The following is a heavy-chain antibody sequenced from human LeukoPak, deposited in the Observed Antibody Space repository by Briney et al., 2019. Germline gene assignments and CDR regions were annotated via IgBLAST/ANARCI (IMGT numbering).Heavy chain of an antibody. J-gene: IGHJ4*02. CDR3: ARSSTVVTPVDH. Sequence: ASVKVSCKASGYTFTGYYMHWVRQAPGQGLERMGWINSNSGGTNYAQKFQGRVTMTRDTSISTAYMELSRLRSDDTAVYYCARSSTVVTPVDHWGQGTLVTVSS. D-gene: IGHD4-23*01. CDR2: INSNSGGT. CDR1: GYTFTGYY. V-gene: IGHV1-2*02.